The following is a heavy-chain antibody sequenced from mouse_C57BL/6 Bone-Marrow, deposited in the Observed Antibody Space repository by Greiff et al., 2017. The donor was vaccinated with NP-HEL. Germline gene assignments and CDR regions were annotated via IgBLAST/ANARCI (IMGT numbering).Heavy chain of an antibody. J-gene: IGHJ1*03. CDR2: ISSGGSYT. CDR1: GFTFSSYG. V-gene: IGHV5-6*02. Sequence: EVMLVESGGDLVKPGGSLKLSCAASGFTFSSYGMSWVRQTPDKRLEWVATISSGGSYTYYPDSVKGRFTISRDNAKNTLYLQMSSLKSEDTAMYYCARRGEYFDVWGTGTTVTVSS. CDR3: ARRGEYFDV.